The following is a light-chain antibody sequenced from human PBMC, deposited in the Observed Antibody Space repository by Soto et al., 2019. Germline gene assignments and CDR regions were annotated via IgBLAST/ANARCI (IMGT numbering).Light chain of an antibody. J-gene: IGKJ4*02. CDR3: QQYHSWPA. CDR1: QSVFSS. CDR2: GSA. V-gene: IGKV3-15*01. Sequence: EIVMKHSPATLSVSLGERVTLSCRASQSVFSSLAWYQQKPGQATRLLIYGSATRPIGIPARFSFSGSGTEFTLTISSLKSEDFAVYYCQQYHSWPAFGRGTRVEIK.